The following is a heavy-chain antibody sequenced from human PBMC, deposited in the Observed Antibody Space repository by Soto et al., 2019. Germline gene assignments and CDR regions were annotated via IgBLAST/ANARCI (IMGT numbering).Heavy chain of an antibody. V-gene: IGHV3-73*02. CDR1: GFTFSGSA. J-gene: IGHJ6*02. CDR2: IRSKANSYAT. CDR3: TRHPDVLRYFDWVYGMDV. D-gene: IGHD3-9*01. Sequence: EVQLVESGGGLVQPGGSLKLSCAASGFTFSGSAMHWVRQASGKGLEWVGRIRSKANSYATAYAASVKGRFTISRDDSKNTAYLQMNSLKTEDTAVYYCTRHPDVLRYFDWVYGMDVWGQGTTVTVSS.